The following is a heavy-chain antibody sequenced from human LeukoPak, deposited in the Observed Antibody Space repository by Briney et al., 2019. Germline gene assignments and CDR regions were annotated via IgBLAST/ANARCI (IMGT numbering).Heavy chain of an antibody. CDR1: GYTFTGYY. CDR3: ARAVSWDY. J-gene: IGHJ4*02. V-gene: IGHV1-2*02. CDR2: INPNSGGT. Sequence: ASVKVSCKASGYTFTGYYIHWVRQAPGQGLEWMGWINPNSGGTKYAQKFQGRVTMTRDTSISTAYMELSKLTSDDTAVYYCARAVSWDYWGQGTLVTVSS.